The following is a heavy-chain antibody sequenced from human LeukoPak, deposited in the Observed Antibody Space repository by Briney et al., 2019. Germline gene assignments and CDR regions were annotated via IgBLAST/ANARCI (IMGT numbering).Heavy chain of an antibody. J-gene: IGHJ4*02. CDR2: ISWNSGTI. CDR1: GFTFDDYG. D-gene: IGHD6-19*01. Sequence: PGGSLRLSCAASGFTFDDYGMHWVRQAPGKGLEWVSSISWNSGTIGYADSVKGRFTISRDNAKNSLCLQMNSLRAEDTALYYCAKGRYSSGWDFDYWSQGTLVTVSS. V-gene: IGHV3-9*01. CDR3: AKGRYSSGWDFDY.